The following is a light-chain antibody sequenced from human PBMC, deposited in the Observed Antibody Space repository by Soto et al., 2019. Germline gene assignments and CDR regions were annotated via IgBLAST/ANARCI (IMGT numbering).Light chain of an antibody. CDR3: QQYNNWPPGET. CDR1: QSVDTN. J-gene: IGKJ1*01. CDR2: GAS. Sequence: IVMTQSPATLSVSPGERATLSCRASQSVDTNLAWYQQKPGQAPRLLIYGASTRATGIPTRFSGSGSGTQFTLAIGTLQSEDFAVYYCQQYNNWPPGETFGQGTKVEIK. V-gene: IGKV3-15*01.